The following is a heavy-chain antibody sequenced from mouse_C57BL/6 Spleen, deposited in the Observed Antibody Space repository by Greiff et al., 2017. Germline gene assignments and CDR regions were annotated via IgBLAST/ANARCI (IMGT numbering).Heavy chain of an antibody. Sequence: QVQLQQPGPELVKPGASVKLSCKASGYTFTSYWMHWVKQRPGQGLEWIGNINPSNGGTNYNEKFKSKATLTVDKSSSTAYMQLSSLTSEYSAVYYCASGFGYYYGSSSYYAMDYWGQGTSVTVSS. D-gene: IGHD1-1*01. CDR2: INPSNGGT. J-gene: IGHJ4*01. CDR1: GYTFTSYW. CDR3: ASGFGYYYGSSSYYAMDY. V-gene: IGHV1-53*01.